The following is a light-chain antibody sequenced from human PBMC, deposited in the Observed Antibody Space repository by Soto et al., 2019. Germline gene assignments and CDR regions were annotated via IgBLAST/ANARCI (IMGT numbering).Light chain of an antibody. CDR1: QSVSSN. CDR3: QQYKNWPRT. J-gene: IGKJ1*01. Sequence: DIVMTQSTATLSVSPGSRSTLSCTASQSVSSNLAWYQQKPGXAPRLLIYGASTRATGIPARFSGSGSGTQFTLTISSRQSEDFAVYYCQQYKNWPRTFGQGTKVDIK. CDR2: GAS. V-gene: IGKV3-15*01.